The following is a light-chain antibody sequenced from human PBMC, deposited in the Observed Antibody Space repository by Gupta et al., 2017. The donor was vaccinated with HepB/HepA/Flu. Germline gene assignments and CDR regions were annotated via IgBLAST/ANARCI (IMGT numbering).Light chain of an antibody. CDR1: QSVSSN. V-gene: IGKV3-15*01. CDR3: HHLQKT. Sequence: EIVMTQSPATLSVSPGERATLSCRASQSVSSNLAWDQQKPGQAHRLLIYGEATRATGIPARVSGSGSGTDFTRTLGSLKSEDFAGENGHHLQKTFGQGTKVEIK. CDR2: GEA. J-gene: IGKJ1*01.